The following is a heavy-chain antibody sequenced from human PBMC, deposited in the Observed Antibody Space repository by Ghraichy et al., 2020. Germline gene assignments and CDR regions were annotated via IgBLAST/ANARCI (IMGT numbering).Heavy chain of an antibody. V-gene: IGHV3-48*02. CDR3: ARPEGGRGRPWTDAFDI. CDR1: GFTFSSYS. Sequence: GGSLRLSCAASGFTFSSYSMNWVRQAPGKGLEWVSYISSSSSTIYYADSVKGRFTISRDNAKNSLYLQMNSLRDEDTAVYYCARPEGGRGRPWTDAFDIWGQGTMVTVSS. J-gene: IGHJ3*02. CDR2: ISSSSSTI. D-gene: IGHD1-1*01.